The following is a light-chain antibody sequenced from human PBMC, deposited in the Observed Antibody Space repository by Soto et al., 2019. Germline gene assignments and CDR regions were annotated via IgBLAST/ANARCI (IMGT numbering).Light chain of an antibody. CDR2: LGS. J-gene: IGKJ2*01. V-gene: IGKV2-28*01. CDR1: QSLLHSNGYNY. Sequence: DIVMTQSPLSLPVTPGEPACISCRSSQSLLHSNGYNYLDWYLQKPGQSPQLLIYLGSNRASGVPDRFSGSGSGTDFTLNISRVEAEDVGVYYCMQALQTPRTFGQGTKLEIK. CDR3: MQALQTPRT.